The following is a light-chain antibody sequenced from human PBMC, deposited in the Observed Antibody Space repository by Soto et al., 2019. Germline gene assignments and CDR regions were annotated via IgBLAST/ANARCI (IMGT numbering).Light chain of an antibody. CDR3: SSYTTSHTRPRV. Sequence: QSALTQPASVSGAPGQSITISCTGTSSDVGGYNYVSWYQQHPGKAPKFMIYDVSNRPAGVSNRFSGSKSGNTASLTISGLQAADEADYYCSSYTTSHTRPRVFGTGTKLTVL. CDR2: DVS. V-gene: IGLV2-14*01. CDR1: SSDVGGYNY. J-gene: IGLJ1*01.